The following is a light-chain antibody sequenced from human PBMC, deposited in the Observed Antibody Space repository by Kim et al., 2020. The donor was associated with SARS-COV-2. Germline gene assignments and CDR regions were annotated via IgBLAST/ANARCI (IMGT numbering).Light chain of an antibody. CDR3: QYRDSGGNVV. V-gene: IGLV3-19*01. Sequence: SSELTQDPAVSVALGQTVRITCQGDSLRSYYATWYKQKPRQAPLLVIFGRNNRPSGIPDRFSGSNSGNTASLTISGAQAEDEADFSCQYRDSGGNVVFGGGAQL. J-gene: IGLJ2*01. CDR2: GRN. CDR1: SLRSYY.